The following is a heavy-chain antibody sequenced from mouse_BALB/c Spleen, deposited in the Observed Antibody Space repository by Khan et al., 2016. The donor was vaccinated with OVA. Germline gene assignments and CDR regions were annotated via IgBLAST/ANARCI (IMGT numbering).Heavy chain of an antibody. CDR2: ISSGGDYT. CDR1: GFTFSSYS. Sequence: EVELVESGGDLVKPGGSLKLSCAASGFTFSSYSMSWVRQTPDKRLEWVASISSGGDYTYYSDSVKGRFTISRDNAKHTLYLQMGNLKSEDTAMYYCAKDLAGAFAYWGQGTLVTVSA. J-gene: IGHJ3*01. CDR3: AKDLAGAFAY. V-gene: IGHV5-6*01.